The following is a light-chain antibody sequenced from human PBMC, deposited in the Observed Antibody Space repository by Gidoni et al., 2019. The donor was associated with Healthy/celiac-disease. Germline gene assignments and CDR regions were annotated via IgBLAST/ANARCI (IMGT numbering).Light chain of an antibody. CDR1: QSLLHSNGYNY. Sequence: DIVMTQSPLSLPVTPGGPASISCRSSQSLLHSNGYNYLDWYLQKPGQSPQLLIYLGSNRASGGADRFSGSGSGTEFTLKISRVEAEDVGVYYCRQALQTPTFGQGTKVEIK. CDR3: RQALQTPT. J-gene: IGKJ1*01. CDR2: LGS. V-gene: IGKV2-28*01.